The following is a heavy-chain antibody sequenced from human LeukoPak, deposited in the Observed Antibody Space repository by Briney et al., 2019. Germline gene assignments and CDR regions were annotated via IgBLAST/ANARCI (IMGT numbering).Heavy chain of an antibody. V-gene: IGHV3-48*03. CDR1: GFTFSSYE. Sequence: GGSLRLSCAASGFTFSSYELNWVRQAPGKGLEWVSYITGSGTTIYYADSVKGRFTISRDNANNSLYLQMNSLRAEDTAVYYCARDSVAGSQDAFDIWGQGTMVTVSS. CDR2: ITGSGTTI. CDR3: ARDSVAGSQDAFDI. D-gene: IGHD6-19*01. J-gene: IGHJ3*02.